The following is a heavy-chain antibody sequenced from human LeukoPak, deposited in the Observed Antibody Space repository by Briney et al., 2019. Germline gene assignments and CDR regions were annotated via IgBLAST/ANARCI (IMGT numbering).Heavy chain of an antibody. CDR1: GFTFMNYD. Sequence: GGSLRLSCAASGFTFMNYDMTWVRQAPGKGLEWVSAISGSGDSTFNADSVKGRFTISRDNSKNTLYLQMNSLRAEDTALYYCATSTVAKYDYWGQGTLVAVSS. V-gene: IGHV3-23*01. D-gene: IGHD4-11*01. J-gene: IGHJ4*02. CDR3: ATSTVAKYDY. CDR2: ISGSGDST.